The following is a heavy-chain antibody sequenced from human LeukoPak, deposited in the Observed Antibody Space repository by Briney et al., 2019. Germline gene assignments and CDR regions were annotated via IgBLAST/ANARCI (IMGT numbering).Heavy chain of an antibody. J-gene: IGHJ4*02. V-gene: IGHV3-7*01. Sequence: GGSLRLSCAASGFTFSSHWMSWVRQAPGKGPEWVANIKQDGSEKYYVDSVKGRFTISRDNAKNSLYLQMNSLRAEDTAVYYCARDTAPLPYYFDYWGQGTLVTVSS. CDR2: IKQDGSEK. CDR1: GFTFSSHW. D-gene: IGHD4-17*01. CDR3: ARDTAPLPYYFDY.